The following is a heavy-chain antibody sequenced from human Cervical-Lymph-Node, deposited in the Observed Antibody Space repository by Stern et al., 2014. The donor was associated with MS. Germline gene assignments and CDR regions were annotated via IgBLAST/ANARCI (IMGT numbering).Heavy chain of an antibody. V-gene: IGHV1-69*09. CDR2: IIPFLGIA. J-gene: IGHJ4*02. CDR3: ARSPDLYDSSGYYFD. CDR1: GGTLNNYA. D-gene: IGHD3-22*01. Sequence: VQLVESGAEVKKPGSSVKVSCKASGGTLNNYAVSWVRQAPGQGLEWIGKIIPFLGIANYAHKFQGRVTLTPAATTSYMEVSSLRSDDTAVYYCARSPDLYDSSGYYFDWGQGTLVTVSS.